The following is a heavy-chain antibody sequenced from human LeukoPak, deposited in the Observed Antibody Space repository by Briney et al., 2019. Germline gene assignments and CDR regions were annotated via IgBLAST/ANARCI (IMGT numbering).Heavy chain of an antibody. CDR3: ARGYSSGWPPDY. Sequence: GGSLRLSCAASGFTFSSYSMNWVRQAPGKGPEWVSSISSSSSYIYYADSVKGRFTISRDSAKNSLYLQMNSLRAEDTAVYYCARGYSSGWPPDYWGQGTLVTVSS. CDR1: GFTFSSYS. CDR2: ISSSSSYI. J-gene: IGHJ4*02. D-gene: IGHD6-19*01. V-gene: IGHV3-21*01.